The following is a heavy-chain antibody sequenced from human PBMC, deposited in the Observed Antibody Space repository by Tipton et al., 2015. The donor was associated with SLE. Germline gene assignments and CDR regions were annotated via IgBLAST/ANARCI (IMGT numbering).Heavy chain of an antibody. CDR2: IYHSGST. Sequence: TLSLTCTVSGGSISSGSYYWSWIRQPPGKGLEWIGSIYHSGSTYYNPSLKSRVTISVDTSKNQFSLKLSSVTAADTAVYYCARGGEKRFLEWLQRGNWFDPWGQGTLVTVSS. D-gene: IGHD3-3*01. CDR3: ARGGEKRFLEWLQRGNWFDP. CDR1: GGSISSGSYY. V-gene: IGHV4-39*07. J-gene: IGHJ5*02.